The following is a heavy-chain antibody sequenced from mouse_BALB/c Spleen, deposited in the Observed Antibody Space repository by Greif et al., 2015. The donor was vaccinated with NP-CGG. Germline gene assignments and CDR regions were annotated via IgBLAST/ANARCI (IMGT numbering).Heavy chain of an antibody. J-gene: IGHJ3*01. CDR3: ARDGVRFAY. D-gene: IGHD2-14*01. V-gene: IGHV5-15*02. CDR2: ISNLAYSI. Sequence: EVKVEESGGGLVQPGGSRKLSCAASGFTFSDYGMAWVRQAPGKGPEWVAFISNLAYSIYYADTVTGRFTISRENAKNTLYLEMSSLRSEDTAMYYCARDGVRFAYWGQGTLVTVSA. CDR1: GFTFSDYG.